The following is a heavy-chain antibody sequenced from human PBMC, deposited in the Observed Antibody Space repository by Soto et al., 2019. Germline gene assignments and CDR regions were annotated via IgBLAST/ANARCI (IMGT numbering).Heavy chain of an antibody. Sequence: LSLTCAVSGGSISSGGYSWSWIRQPPGKGLEWIRYIYHSGSTYYNPSLKSRVTISVDRSKNQFSLKLSSVTAADTAVYYCARAEPLYSSSFGGFDPWGQGTLVTVSS. CDR2: IYHSGST. CDR1: GGSISSGGYS. D-gene: IGHD6-13*01. V-gene: IGHV4-30-2*01. CDR3: ARAEPLYSSSFGGFDP. J-gene: IGHJ5*02.